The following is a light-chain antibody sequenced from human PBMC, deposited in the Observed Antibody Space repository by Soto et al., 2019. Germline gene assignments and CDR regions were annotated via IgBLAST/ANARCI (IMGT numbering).Light chain of an antibody. CDR1: RSNIGKNF. CDR2: DNS. V-gene: IGLV1-51*01. CDR3: ATWDTDLGTGEVV. Sequence: QSVLTQPPSLSAAPGQKVTISCSGARSNIGKNFVSWYQHLPGTAPKLLIYDNSQRPSGIPVRFSGSKSGTSATLGITGLQTGDEADYYCATWDTDLGTGEVVFGGGTKLTVL. J-gene: IGLJ2*01.